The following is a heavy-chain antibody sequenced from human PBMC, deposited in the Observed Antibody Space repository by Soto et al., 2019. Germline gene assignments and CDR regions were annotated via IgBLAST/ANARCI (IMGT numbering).Heavy chain of an antibody. CDR2: IYYSGST. V-gene: IGHV4-30-4*01. D-gene: IGHD3-9*01. Sequence: LSLTCTVSGGSISSGDYYWSWIRQPPGKGLEWIGHIYYSGSTYYNPSLKSRVTISVDTSKNQFSLKLSSVTAADTAVYYCARLSLVDILTGLDPWGQGTLVAVSS. J-gene: IGHJ5*02. CDR1: GGSISSGDYY. CDR3: ARLSLVDILTGLDP.